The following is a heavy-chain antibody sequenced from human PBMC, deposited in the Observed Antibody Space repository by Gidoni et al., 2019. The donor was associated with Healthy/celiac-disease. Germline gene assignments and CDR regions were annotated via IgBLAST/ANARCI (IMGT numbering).Heavy chain of an antibody. D-gene: IGHD7-27*01. J-gene: IGHJ3*02. CDR1: GFTFDDYA. V-gene: IGHV3-9*01. CDR3: AKAGVAPAAAFDI. CDR2: ISWNSGSI. Sequence: EVQLVESGGGLVQPGRSLRLSCAASGFTFDDYAMHWVSGISWNSGSIGYADSVKGRFTISRDNAKNSLYLQMNSLRAEDTALYYCAKAGVAPAAAFDIWGQGTMVTVSS.